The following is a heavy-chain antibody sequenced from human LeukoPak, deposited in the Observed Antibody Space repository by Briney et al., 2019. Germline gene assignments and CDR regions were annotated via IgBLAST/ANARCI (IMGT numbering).Heavy chain of an antibody. CDR2: IDPSDSYT. D-gene: IGHD2-21*02. V-gene: IGHV5-10-1*01. CDR3: ARRALPPAYCGGDCFDAFDI. CDR1: GYRFTSYW. Sequence: GESLKISCKGSGYRFTSYWISRVRQMPGKGLEWMGRIDPSDSYTNYSPSFQGHVTISADKSISTAYLQWSSLKASDTAMYYCARRALPPAYCGGDCFDAFDIWGQGTMDTVSS. J-gene: IGHJ3*02.